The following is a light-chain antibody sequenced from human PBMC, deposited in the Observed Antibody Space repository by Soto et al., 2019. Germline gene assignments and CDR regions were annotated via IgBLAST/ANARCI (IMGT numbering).Light chain of an antibody. Sequence: DIVMTQSPDSLAVSLGEGATINCKSSQSVLYSSNNNNYLAWYQQKPGQPPKLLIYWASTRESGVPDRFSGSGSGTDFTLTISSLQAEDVAVYYCQQYYRPWTFGQGTKVEIK. CDR2: WAS. V-gene: IGKV4-1*01. CDR1: QSVLYSSNNNNY. CDR3: QQYYRPWT. J-gene: IGKJ1*01.